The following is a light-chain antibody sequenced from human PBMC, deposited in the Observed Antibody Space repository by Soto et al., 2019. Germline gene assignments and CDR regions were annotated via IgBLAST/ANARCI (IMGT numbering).Light chain of an antibody. J-gene: IGKJ4*01. V-gene: IGKV1D-13*01. CDR2: DAS. CDR3: QHSHNFPLT. Sequence: AIQLTQSPSSLSASVGDRVTITCRASQGIDYALAWYQQRPGKYPKLLIYDASRLESGVPSRYSGSGSGTDFILTISSLQTEDLATYFCQHSHNFPLTFGGGTKVEIK. CDR1: QGIDYA.